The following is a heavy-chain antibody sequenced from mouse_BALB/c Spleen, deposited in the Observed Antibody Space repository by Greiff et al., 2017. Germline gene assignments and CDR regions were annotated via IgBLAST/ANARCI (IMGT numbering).Heavy chain of an antibody. J-gene: IGHJ3*01. V-gene: IGHV14-3*02. D-gene: IGHD2-14*01. CDR3: ARDDRYDGAY. CDR1: GFTIKDTY. CDR2: IDPANGNT. Sequence: VQLQQSGAELVKPGASVKLSCTASGFTIKDTYMHWVKQRPEQGLEWIGRIDPANGNTKYDPKFQGKATITADTSSNTAYLQLSSLTSEDTAVYYCARDDRYDGAYWGQGTLVTVSA.